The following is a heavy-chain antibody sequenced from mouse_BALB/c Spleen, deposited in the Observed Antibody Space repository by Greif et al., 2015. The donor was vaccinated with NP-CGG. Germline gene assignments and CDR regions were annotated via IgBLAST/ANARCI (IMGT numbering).Heavy chain of an antibody. CDR2: ISYDGSN. D-gene: IGHD2-3*01. V-gene: IGHV3-6*02. Sequence: EVQLQESGPGLVKPSQSLSLTRSVTGYSITSGYYWNWIRQFPGNKLEWMGYISYDGSNNYNPSLKNRISVTRDTSKNQFFLKLNSVTTEDTATYYCASFYDGYFYYAMDYWGQGTSVTVSS. J-gene: IGHJ4*01. CDR3: ASFYDGYFYYAMDY. CDR1: GYSITSGYY.